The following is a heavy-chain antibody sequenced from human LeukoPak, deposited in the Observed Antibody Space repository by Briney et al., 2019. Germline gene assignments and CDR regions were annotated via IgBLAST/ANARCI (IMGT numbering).Heavy chain of an antibody. J-gene: IGHJ2*01. D-gene: IGHD6-13*01. CDR2: IYYSGNT. CDR3: ARLTPSDSSSWYWYFGL. Sequence: SETLSLTCTVSGGSISGDHWNWIRQPPGKGLEWIGYIYYSGNTNYNPSLKSRVTISVDTSKNQFSLKLSTVTAADTAVYYCARLTPSDSSSWYWYFGLWGRGTLVTVSS. V-gene: IGHV4-59*08. CDR1: GGSISGDH.